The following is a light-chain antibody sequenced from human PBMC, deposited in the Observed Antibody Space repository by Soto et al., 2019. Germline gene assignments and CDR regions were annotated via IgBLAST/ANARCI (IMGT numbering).Light chain of an antibody. J-gene: IGKJ2*01. CDR1: QSVSSSY. CDR2: GAS. CDR3: QQYGSSPPQYT. V-gene: IGKV3-20*01. Sequence: ESVLTQSPGTLSLTPGERATLSCRASQSVSSSYLAWYQQKPGQAPRLLIYGASSRATGIPDRFSGSGSGTDFTLTISRLEPEDFAVYYCQQYGSSPPQYTFGQGTKVDIK.